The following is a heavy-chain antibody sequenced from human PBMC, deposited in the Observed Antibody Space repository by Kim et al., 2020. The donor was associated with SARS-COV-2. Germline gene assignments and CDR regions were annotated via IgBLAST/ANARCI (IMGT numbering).Heavy chain of an antibody. V-gene: IGHV4-59*01. Sequence: SETLSLTCTVSGGSISSYYWSWIRQPPGKGLEWIGYIYYSGSTNYNPSLKSRVTISVDTSKNQFSLKLSSVTAADTAVYYCARSVPHGSGSYGEFDYWGQGTLVAVYS. CDR3: ARSVPHGSGSYGEFDY. J-gene: IGHJ4*02. D-gene: IGHD3-10*01. CDR2: IYYSGST. CDR1: GGSISSYY.